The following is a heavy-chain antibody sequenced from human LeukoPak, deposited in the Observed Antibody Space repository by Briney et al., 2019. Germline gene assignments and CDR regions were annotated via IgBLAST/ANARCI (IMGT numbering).Heavy chain of an antibody. V-gene: IGHV3-30*03. D-gene: IGHD3-22*01. CDR1: GFTFSSYG. Sequence: GGSLRLSCAASGFTFSSYGMHWVRQAPGKGLEWVAVISYDGSNKYDADSEKGRFTISRDNSKNTLYLQMNSLRAEDTAVYYCATRQIASNGMDVWGQGTTVTVSS. J-gene: IGHJ6*02. CDR2: ISYDGSNK. CDR3: ATRQIASNGMDV.